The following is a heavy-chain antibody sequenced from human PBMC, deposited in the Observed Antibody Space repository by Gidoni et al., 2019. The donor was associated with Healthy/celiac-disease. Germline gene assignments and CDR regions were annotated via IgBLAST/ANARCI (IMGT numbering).Heavy chain of an antibody. Sequence: EVQLVESGGGLVKPGGSLRLSCSASGFTFSSYSMNWVRQAPGKGLEWVSSISSSSSYIYYADSVKGRFTISRDNAKNSLYLQMNSLRAEDTAVYYCARGWFGSYEDYWGQGTLVTVSS. CDR2: ISSSSSYI. CDR3: ARGWFGSYEDY. J-gene: IGHJ4*02. CDR1: GFTFSSYS. V-gene: IGHV3-21*01. D-gene: IGHD3-10*01.